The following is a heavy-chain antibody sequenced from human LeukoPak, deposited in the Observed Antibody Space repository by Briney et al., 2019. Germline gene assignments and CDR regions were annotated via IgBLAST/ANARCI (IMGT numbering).Heavy chain of an antibody. CDR1: GGSISSYY. CDR2: IYYSGST. J-gene: IGHJ4*02. Sequence: SVTLSLTCTVSGGSISSYYWSWIRQPPGKGLEWIGYIYYSGSTNYNPSLKSRVTISVDTSKNQFSLKLSSVTAADTAVYYCARLAAAGTGFDYWGQGTLVTVSS. D-gene: IGHD6-13*01. V-gene: IGHV4-59*08. CDR3: ARLAAAGTGFDY.